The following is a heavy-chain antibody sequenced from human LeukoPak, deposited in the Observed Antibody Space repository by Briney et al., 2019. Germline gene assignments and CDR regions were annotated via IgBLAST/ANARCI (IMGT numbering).Heavy chain of an antibody. J-gene: IGHJ4*02. CDR1: GFTFSSYT. Sequence: FSAASGFTFSSYTMNWVRLAPGKGLEWLSSISRSGDSIFYADSVKGRFTISRDNDKTILYLQMNSLRAEDTAVYYCASELYFWGQGTLVTVSS. CDR2: ISRSGDSI. CDR3: ASELYF. V-gene: IGHV3-21*01. D-gene: IGHD3-10*01.